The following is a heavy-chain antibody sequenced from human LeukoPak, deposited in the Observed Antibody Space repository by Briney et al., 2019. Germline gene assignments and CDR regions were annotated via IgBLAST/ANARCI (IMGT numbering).Heavy chain of an antibody. CDR1: GYSISSGYY. Sequence: SETLSLTCIVSGYSISSGYYWGWIRQPPGKGLEWIGSIYHSGSTYYNPSLKSRVTISVDTSKNQFSLKLSSVTAADTAVYYCARGMRYCSGGSCYAAPYYFDYWGQGTLVTVSS. CDR3: ARGMRYCSGGSCYAAPYYFDY. D-gene: IGHD2-15*01. J-gene: IGHJ4*02. CDR2: IYHSGST. V-gene: IGHV4-38-2*02.